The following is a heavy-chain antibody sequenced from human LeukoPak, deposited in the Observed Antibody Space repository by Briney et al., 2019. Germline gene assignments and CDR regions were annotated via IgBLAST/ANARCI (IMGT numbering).Heavy chain of an antibody. J-gene: IGHJ5*02. CDR1: GFTFSSYS. V-gene: IGHV3-21*01. Sequence: SGGSLRLSCAASGFTFSSYSMNWVRQAPGKGLEWVSSISSSSSYIYYADSVKGRFTISRDNAKNSLYLQMNSLRAEDTAVYYSVRDKEAVYWFDPWGQGTLVTVSS. CDR2: ISSSSSYI. CDR3: VRDKEAVYWFDP. D-gene: IGHD1-14*01.